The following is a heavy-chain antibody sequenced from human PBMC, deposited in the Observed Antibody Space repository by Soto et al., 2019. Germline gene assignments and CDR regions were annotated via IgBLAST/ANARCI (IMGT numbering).Heavy chain of an antibody. J-gene: IGHJ6*03. V-gene: IGHV4-34*01. Sequence: SETLSLTCAVYGGSFSGYYWSWIRQPPGKGLEWIGEINHSGSTNYNPSLKSRVTISVDTSKNQFSLKLSSVTAADTAVYYCAGGHSSSWYSRHYYYMDVWGKGTTVTVSS. D-gene: IGHD6-13*01. CDR3: AGGHSSSWYSRHYYYMDV. CDR2: INHSGST. CDR1: GGSFSGYY.